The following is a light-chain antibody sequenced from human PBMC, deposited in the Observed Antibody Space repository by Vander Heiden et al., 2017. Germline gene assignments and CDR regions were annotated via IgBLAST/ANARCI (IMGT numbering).Light chain of an antibody. V-gene: IGKV4-1*01. CDR1: QSLLSSS. CDR3: QQDSNSPPT. Sequence: DIVMTQSPDSLAVSLGERATINCKSSQSLLSSSLAWYQQRPGQPPKLLIYWTSTRVSGVPDRFRGSGSGTDYTLTISSLQTEDVALYYCQQDSNSPPTFAQGTRVEIK. CDR2: WTS. J-gene: IGKJ1*01.